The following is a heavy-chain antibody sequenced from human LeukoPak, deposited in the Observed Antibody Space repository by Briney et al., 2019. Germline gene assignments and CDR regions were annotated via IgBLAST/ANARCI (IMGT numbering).Heavy chain of an antibody. V-gene: IGHV3-23*01. D-gene: IGHD4-23*01. CDR3: ARRTTVVGPAPFNQ. CDR2: ISTGGDTI. J-gene: IGHJ4*02. Sequence: AGGSLRLSCAASGFSFSNYAMSWVRQAPGKGLEWVSVISTGGDTIYYLDSVKGRFTISRDNSKNTLYLQMNSLRAEDTAVYYCARRTTVVGPAPFNQWGQGTLVTVPS. CDR1: GFSFSNYA.